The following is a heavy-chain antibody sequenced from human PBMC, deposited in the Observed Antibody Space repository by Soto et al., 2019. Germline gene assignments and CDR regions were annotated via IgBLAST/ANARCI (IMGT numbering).Heavy chain of an antibody. J-gene: IGHJ4*02. CDR2: ISYDGSNK. D-gene: IGHD4-17*01. CDR3: AKPGYGDLFNGGY. V-gene: IGHV3-30*18. CDR1: GFTFSSYG. Sequence: GGSLRLSCAASGFTFSSYGMHWVRQAPGKGLEWVAVISYDGSNKYYADSVKGRFTISRENSKNTLYLQMNSLRAEDTAVYYCAKPGYGDLFNGGYWGQGTLVTVSS.